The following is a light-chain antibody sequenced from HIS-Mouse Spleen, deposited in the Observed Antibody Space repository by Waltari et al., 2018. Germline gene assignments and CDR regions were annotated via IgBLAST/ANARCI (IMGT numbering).Light chain of an antibody. CDR3: CSYAGSSTWV. V-gene: IGLV2-23*01. Sequence: QSALTQPASVSGSPGQSITISCTGPSSDVGRYNLVSWDQQHPGKAPKLMIDEGSKRPSGVSNRFSGSKSGNTASLTISGLQAEDEADYYCCSYAGSSTWVFGGGTKLTVL. J-gene: IGLJ3*02. CDR1: SSDVGRYNL. CDR2: EGS.